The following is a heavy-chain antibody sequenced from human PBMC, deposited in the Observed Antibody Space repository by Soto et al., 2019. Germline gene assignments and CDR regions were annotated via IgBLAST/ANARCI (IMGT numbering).Heavy chain of an antibody. CDR2: VYYTGST. V-gene: IGHV4-39*02. J-gene: IGHJ3*02. D-gene: IGHD6-19*01. CDR3: ARVPWQWLGGYAFDI. Sequence: SETLSLTCTVSGDSISSRSYYWGWIRQPPGKGLEWIGSVYYTGSTYYNPSLRSRVTLAVDTSKNHFSLKLTSVTAADTSVYYCARVPWQWLGGYAFDIWGQGTMVTVSS. CDR1: GDSISSRSYY.